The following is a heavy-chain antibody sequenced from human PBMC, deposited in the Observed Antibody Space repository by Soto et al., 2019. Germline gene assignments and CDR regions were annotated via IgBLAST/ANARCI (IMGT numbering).Heavy chain of an antibody. Sequence: SVKVSCKASGGTFSSYTISWVRQAPGQGLEWMGRIIPILGIANYAQKLQGRVTITADKSTSTAYMELSSLRSEDTAVYYCARSRLRGEFDAFDIWGQGTMVTVSS. J-gene: IGHJ3*02. CDR2: IIPILGIA. V-gene: IGHV1-69*02. D-gene: IGHD3-16*01. CDR3: ARSRLRGEFDAFDI. CDR1: GGTFSSYT.